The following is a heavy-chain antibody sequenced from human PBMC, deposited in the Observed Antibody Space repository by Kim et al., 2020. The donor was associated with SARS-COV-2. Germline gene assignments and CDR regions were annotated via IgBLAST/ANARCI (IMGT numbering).Heavy chain of an antibody. J-gene: IGHJ4*02. D-gene: IGHD6-19*01. Sequence: SETLSLTCTVSGGSISSYYWSWIRQPPGKGLEWIGYIYYSGSTNYNPSLKSRVTISVDTSKNQFSLKLSSVTAADTAVYYCARGQQWLAFYYFDYWGQGTLVTVSS. V-gene: IGHV4-59*08. CDR3: ARGQQWLAFYYFDY. CDR1: GGSISSYY. CDR2: IYYSGST.